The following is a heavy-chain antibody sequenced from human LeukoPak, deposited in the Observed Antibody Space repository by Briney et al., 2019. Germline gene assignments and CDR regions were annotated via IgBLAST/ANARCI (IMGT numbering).Heavy chain of an antibody. CDR2: ISSSSSYI. V-gene: IGHV3-21*01. CDR3: ARDPIRSGSLDY. Sequence: GGSLRLSCAASGFTFSSYSMNWVRQAPGKGLEWVSSISSSSSYIYYADSVKGRFTISRDNAKNSLYLQMNSLRAEDTAVYYCARDPIRSGSLDYWGQGTLVTVSS. CDR1: GFTFSSYS. D-gene: IGHD3-10*01. J-gene: IGHJ4*02.